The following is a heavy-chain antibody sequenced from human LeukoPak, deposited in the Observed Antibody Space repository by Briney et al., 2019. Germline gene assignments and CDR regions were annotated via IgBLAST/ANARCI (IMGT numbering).Heavy chain of an antibody. D-gene: IGHD1-26*01. CDR2: TYYTGST. J-gene: IGHJ4*02. Sequence: SETLSLTCTVSGGSISSYYWSWIRQPPGKGLEYIGYTYYTGSTNYNPSLKSRVTISVDTSKNQFSLKLSSVTAADTAVYYCARDMGGSYPYFDYWGQGTLVTVSS. V-gene: IGHV4-59*01. CDR1: GGSISSYY. CDR3: ARDMGGSYPYFDY.